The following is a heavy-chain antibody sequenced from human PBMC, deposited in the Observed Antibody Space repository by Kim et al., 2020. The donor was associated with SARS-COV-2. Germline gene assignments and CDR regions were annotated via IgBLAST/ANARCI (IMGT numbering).Heavy chain of an antibody. V-gene: IGHV4-34*01. Sequence: TNYNPSLKSRVTISVDTSKNQFSLKMSSVTAADTAVYYCARPTMVRGFDYWGQGTLVTVSS. D-gene: IGHD3-10*01. CDR2: T. J-gene: IGHJ4*02. CDR3: ARPTMVRGFDY.